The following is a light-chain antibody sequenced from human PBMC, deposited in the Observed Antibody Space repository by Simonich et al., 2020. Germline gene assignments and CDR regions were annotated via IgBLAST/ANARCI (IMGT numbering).Light chain of an antibody. CDR3: MQSIQLPLT. J-gene: IGKJ4*01. Sequence: DIVMTQTPLSLSVTPGQPASIFCKSSQSFLHSDGKTYLYWYLQKPGQSPQLLIYEASNRFSGVPDRFSGSGSGTDFTLKISRVEAEDVGVYYCMQSIQLPLTFGGGTKVEIK. V-gene: IGKV2D-29*02. CDR1: QSFLHSDGKTY. CDR2: EAS.